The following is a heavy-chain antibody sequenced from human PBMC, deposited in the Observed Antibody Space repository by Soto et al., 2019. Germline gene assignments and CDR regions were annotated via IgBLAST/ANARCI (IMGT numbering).Heavy chain of an antibody. D-gene: IGHD6-19*01. CDR1: GFTFSNAW. J-gene: IGHJ6*02. CDR2: IKSKTDGGTT. V-gene: IGHV3-15*01. CDR3: VAGAYYYYGMDV. Sequence: GGSLRLSCAASGFTFSNAWMSWVRQAPGKGLEWVGRIKSKTDGGTTDYAAPVKGRFTISRDDSKNTLYLQMNSLKTEDTAVYYCVAGAYYYYGMDVWGQGTTVTVSS.